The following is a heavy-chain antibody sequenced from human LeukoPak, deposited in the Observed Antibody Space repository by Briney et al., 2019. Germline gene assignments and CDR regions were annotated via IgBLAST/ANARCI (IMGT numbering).Heavy chain of an antibody. Sequence: GGSLRLSCAASGFTFSSYSMNWVRQAPGKGLEWVSSISSSSSYIYYADSVKGRFTISRDNAKNSLYLQMNSLRAEDTAVYYCARDREYQLLSVAFDIWGQGTMVTVPS. CDR2: ISSSSSYI. V-gene: IGHV3-21*01. D-gene: IGHD2-2*01. CDR3: ARDREYQLLSVAFDI. J-gene: IGHJ3*02. CDR1: GFTFSSYS.